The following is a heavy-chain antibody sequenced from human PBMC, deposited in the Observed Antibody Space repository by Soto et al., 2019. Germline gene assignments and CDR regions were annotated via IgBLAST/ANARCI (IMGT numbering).Heavy chain of an antibody. Sequence: LGESLKLSCKGSGYSFTSYWISWVRQMPGKGLEWMGRIDPSDSYTNYSPSFQGHVTISADKSISTAYLQWSSLKASDTAMYYCARILSGDYGNYYYGMDVWGQGTTVT. D-gene: IGHD4-17*01. V-gene: IGHV5-10-1*01. CDR1: GYSFTSYW. CDR2: IDPSDSYT. CDR3: ARILSGDYGNYYYGMDV. J-gene: IGHJ6*02.